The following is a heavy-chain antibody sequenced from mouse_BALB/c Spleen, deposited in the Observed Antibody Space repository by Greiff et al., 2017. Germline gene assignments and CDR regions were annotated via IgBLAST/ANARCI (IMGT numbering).Heavy chain of an antibody. V-gene: IGHV2-6-7*01. CDR3: ARVMITTPYYFDY. CDR2: IWGDGST. Sequence: QVQLKQSGPGLVAPSQSLSITCTVSGFSLTGYGVNWVRQPPGKGLEWLGMIWGDGSTDYNSALKSRLSISKDNSKSQVFLKMNSLQTDDTARYYCARVMITTPYYFDYWGQGTTLTVSS. D-gene: IGHD2-4*01. CDR1: GFSLTGYG. J-gene: IGHJ2*01.